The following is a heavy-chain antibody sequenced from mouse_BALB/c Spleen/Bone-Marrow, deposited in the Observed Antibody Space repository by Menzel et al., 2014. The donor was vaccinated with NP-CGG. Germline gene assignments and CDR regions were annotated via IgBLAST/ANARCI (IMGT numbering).Heavy chain of an antibody. CDR3: AKNSYDIYYYAMDY. J-gene: IGHJ4*01. D-gene: IGHD2-3*01. CDR2: IWRGGST. CDR1: GFSLSSYG. Sequence: VQLQESGPGLVQPSQSLSITCTVSGFSLSSYGVHWVRQSPGKGLEWLGVIWRGGSTDYNAAFMSRLSITKDNSKSQVSFKMNSLQADDTAIYYCAKNSYDIYYYAMDYWGQGTSVTVSS. V-gene: IGHV2-5*01.